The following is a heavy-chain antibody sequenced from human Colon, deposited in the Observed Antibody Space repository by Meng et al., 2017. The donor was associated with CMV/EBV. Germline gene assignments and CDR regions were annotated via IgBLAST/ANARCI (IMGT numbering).Heavy chain of an antibody. D-gene: IGHD3-10*01. CDR1: GFTFSHYW. Sequence: GGSLRLSCEASGFTFSHYWMSWVRQAPGQGLEWMGWISAYNGNTNYAQKLQGRVTMTTDTSTSTAYMELRSLRSDDTAVYYCARDSAYYGSGSYYTTSYYYGMDVWGQGTTVTVSS. CDR2: ISAYNGNT. CDR3: ARDSAYYGSGSYYTTSYYYGMDV. J-gene: IGHJ6*02. V-gene: IGHV1-18*01.